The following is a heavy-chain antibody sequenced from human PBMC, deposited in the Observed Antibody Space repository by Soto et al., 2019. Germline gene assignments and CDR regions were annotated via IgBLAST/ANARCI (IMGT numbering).Heavy chain of an antibody. CDR3: ARDSRGGCSSTSCYADYYYYGMDV. CDR2: ISYDGSNK. J-gene: IGHJ6*02. CDR1: GFTFSSYA. Sequence: GGSLRLSCAASGFTFSSYAMHWVRQAPGKGLEWVAVISYDGSNKYYADSVKGRFTISRDNSKNTLYLQMNSLRAEDTAVYYCARDSRGGCSSTSCYADYYYYGMDVWGQGTTVTVSS. D-gene: IGHD2-2*01. V-gene: IGHV3-30-3*01.